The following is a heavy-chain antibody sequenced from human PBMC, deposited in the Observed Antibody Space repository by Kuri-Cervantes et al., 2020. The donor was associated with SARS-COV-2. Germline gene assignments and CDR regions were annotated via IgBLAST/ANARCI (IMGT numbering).Heavy chain of an antibody. CDR2: ISAYNGNT. Sequence: ASVKVSCKASGYTFTSYGITWVRQAPGQGLEWMGWISAYNGNTNYAQKLQGRVTMTTDTSTSTAYMELRSLRSEDTAVYYCARGFLEWLAPDYGMDVWGQGNTVNGSS. V-gene: IGHV1-18*01. J-gene: IGHJ6*02. CDR3: ARGFLEWLAPDYGMDV. CDR1: GYTFTSYG. D-gene: IGHD3-3*01.